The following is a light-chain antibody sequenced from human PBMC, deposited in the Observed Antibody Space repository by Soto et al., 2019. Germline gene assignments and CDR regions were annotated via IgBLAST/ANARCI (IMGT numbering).Light chain of an antibody. CDR3: HVWDSSSEHV. J-gene: IGLJ1*01. V-gene: IGLV3-21*02. Sequence: SYELTQPPSVSVAPGQTARITCGGNNIGSENVQWYQQNPGQAPVLVVYDDSDRPSGIPERFSGSKSGNTATLTISRVEAGDEADYFCHVWDSSSEHVFGTGTKVTVL. CDR1: NIGSEN. CDR2: DDS.